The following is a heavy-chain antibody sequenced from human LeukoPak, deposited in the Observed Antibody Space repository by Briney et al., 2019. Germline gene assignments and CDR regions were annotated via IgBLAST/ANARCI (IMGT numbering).Heavy chain of an antibody. CDR2: IAYDGSRK. D-gene: IGHD3-10*01. V-gene: IGHV3-30*18. Sequence: GGSLRLSCAASGFTFSSYGMHGVRQAPGKGLEWGAFIAYDGSRKYYSDSVKGRFPISRDNSKNTVYLQMNSLRAEDTAVYYCAKDRWLGGLDYGMDVWGKGTTVTVSS. CDR3: AKDRWLGGLDYGMDV. CDR1: GFTFSSYG. J-gene: IGHJ6*04.